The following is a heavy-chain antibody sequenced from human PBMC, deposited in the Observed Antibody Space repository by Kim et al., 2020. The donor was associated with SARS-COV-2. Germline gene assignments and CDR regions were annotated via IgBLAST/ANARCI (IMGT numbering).Heavy chain of an antibody. Sequence: ASVKVSCKASGYTFTSYYMHWVRQAPGQGLEWMGIINPSGGSTSYAQKFQGRVTMTRDTSTSTVYMELSSLRSEDTAVYYCARDQSAGVYCSGGSCHDKGNWFDPWGQGTLVTVSS. CDR1: GYTFTSYY. CDR3: ARDQSAGVYCSGGSCHDKGNWFDP. CDR2: INPSGGST. V-gene: IGHV1-46*01. D-gene: IGHD2-15*01. J-gene: IGHJ5*02.